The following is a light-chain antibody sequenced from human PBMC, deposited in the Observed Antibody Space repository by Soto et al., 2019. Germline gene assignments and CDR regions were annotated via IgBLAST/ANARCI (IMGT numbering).Light chain of an antibody. V-gene: IGLV2-14*01. Sequence: QSALTQPASVSGSPGQSITISCTATSSDVGSYNYVSWYQQHPGKAPKLMIYEVSNRPSGVSNRFSGSMSGNTASLTISGLQAEDEADYYCNSYTSTNAWVFGTGTKLTVL. CDR3: NSYTSTNAWV. CDR1: SSDVGSYNY. J-gene: IGLJ1*01. CDR2: EVS.